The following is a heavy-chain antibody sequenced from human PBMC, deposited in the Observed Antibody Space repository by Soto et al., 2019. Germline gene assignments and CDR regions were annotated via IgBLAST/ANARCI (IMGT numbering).Heavy chain of an antibody. D-gene: IGHD1-26*01. V-gene: IGHV4-30-4*01. CDR3: ARGPSGDKVDY. CDR1: GGSISSDEYC. CDR2: IYNRGST. Sequence: QVQLQESGPGLVEPSQTVSLTCTVSGGSISSDEYCWSWIRQTPGKGLEWIGHIYNRGSTYSNPPLRSRVTISVDTSKNQFSLKLSSVTAADTAVYYCARGPSGDKVDYWGQGTLVTVSS. J-gene: IGHJ4*02.